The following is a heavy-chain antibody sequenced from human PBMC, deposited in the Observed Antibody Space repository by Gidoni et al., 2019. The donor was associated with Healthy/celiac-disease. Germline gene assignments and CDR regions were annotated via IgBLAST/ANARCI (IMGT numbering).Heavy chain of an antibody. CDR2: IIPILGIA. CDR3: ARDPEDSSSFGNGMDV. J-gene: IGHJ6*02. Sequence: QVQLVQSGAEVQKPGSSVTLSCKAPGGPFRSYTISWVRQAPGQGLQWMGRIIPILGIANYAQKFQGRVTITADKSTSTAYMELSSLRSEDTAVYYCARDPEDSSSFGNGMDVWGQGTTVTVSS. CDR1: GGPFRSYT. D-gene: IGHD6-13*01. V-gene: IGHV1-69*08.